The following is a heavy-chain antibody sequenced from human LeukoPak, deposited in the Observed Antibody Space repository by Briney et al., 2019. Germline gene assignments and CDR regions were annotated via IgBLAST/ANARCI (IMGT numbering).Heavy chain of an antibody. CDR1: GGSISSYY. D-gene: IGHD5-12*01. V-gene: IGHV4-59*08. CDR3: ARLLRFRDDAFDI. J-gene: IGHJ3*02. CDR2: IYYSWST. Sequence: KTSETLSLTCTVSGGSISSYYWSWLRQPPGKGLEWLVYIYYSWSTNYNPSRKSRVTISVEPSKNQFSLKLSSVTAADTAVYYCARLLRFRDDAFDIWGQGTMVTVSS.